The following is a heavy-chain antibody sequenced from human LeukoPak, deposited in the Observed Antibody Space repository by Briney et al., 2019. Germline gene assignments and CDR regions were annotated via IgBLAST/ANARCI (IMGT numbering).Heavy chain of an antibody. J-gene: IGHJ6*03. D-gene: IGHD4-23*01. CDR1: GYTFISHY. V-gene: IGHV1-69*05. CDR2: IIPIFGTA. CDR3: ARVAVVTLFNYYYYMDV. Sequence: SVKVSCKASGYTFISHYINWVRQAPGQGLEWMGGIIPIFGTANYAQKFQGRVTITTDESTSTAYMELSSLRSEDTAVYYCARVAVVTLFNYYYYMDVWGKGTTVTVSS.